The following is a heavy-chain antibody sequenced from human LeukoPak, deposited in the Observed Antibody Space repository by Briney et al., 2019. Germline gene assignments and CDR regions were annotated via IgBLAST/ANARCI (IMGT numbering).Heavy chain of an antibody. V-gene: IGHV3-23*01. J-gene: IGHJ5*02. CDR2: ISGSGGST. Sequence: GRSLRLSCAASGFTFSSYAMSWVRQAPGKGLEWVSAISGSGGSTYYADSVKGRFTISRDNSKNTLYLQMNSLRAEDTAVYYCAKDGGLTYSSTRFDPWGQGTLVTVSS. D-gene: IGHD6-13*01. CDR1: GFTFSSYA. CDR3: AKDGGLTYSSTRFDP.